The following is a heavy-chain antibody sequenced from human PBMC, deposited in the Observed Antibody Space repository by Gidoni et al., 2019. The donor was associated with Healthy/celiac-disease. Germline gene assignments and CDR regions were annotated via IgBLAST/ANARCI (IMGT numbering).Heavy chain of an antibody. CDR2: IYHSGST. V-gene: IGHV4-30-2*01. CDR3: ARGNCSSTSCYLYFQH. J-gene: IGHJ1*01. CDR1: GGSIRSGGYS. Sequence: QLQLQESGSGLVKPAQTLSLTCAVSGGSIRSGGYSWIWIRQPPGKGLEWIGYIYHSGSTYYNPSLKSRVTISVDRSKNQFSLKLSSVTAADTAVYYCARGNCSSTSCYLYFQHWGQGTLVTVSS. D-gene: IGHD2-2*01.